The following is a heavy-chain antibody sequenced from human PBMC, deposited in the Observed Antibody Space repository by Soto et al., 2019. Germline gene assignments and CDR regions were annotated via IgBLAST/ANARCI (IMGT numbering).Heavy chain of an antibody. J-gene: IGHJ4*02. Sequence: GGSLRLSCAASGFTFSSYSMNWVRQAPGKWLEWVSYISSSSSTIYYADSVKGRFTISRDNAKNSLYLQMNSLRDEDTAVYYCARVPYYDSSGPGDYWGQGXLVTVFS. CDR1: GFTFSSYS. CDR2: ISSSSSTI. D-gene: IGHD3-22*01. CDR3: ARVPYYDSSGPGDY. V-gene: IGHV3-48*02.